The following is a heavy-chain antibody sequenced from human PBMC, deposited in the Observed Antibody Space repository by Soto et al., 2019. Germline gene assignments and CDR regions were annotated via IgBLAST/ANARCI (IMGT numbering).Heavy chain of an antibody. CDR2: LYYSGST. CDR1: GGSISSSSYY. D-gene: IGHD4-4*01. Sequence: QLQLQESGPGLVKPSETLSLTCTVSGGSISSSSYYWGWIRQPPGKGLEWIGSLYYSGSTYYNPSLKSRVTISVDTSKNQFSLKLSSVTAADTAIYYCARRRALQHPLYFDLWGRGTLVTVSS. CDR3: ARRRALQHPLYFDL. V-gene: IGHV4-39*01. J-gene: IGHJ2*01.